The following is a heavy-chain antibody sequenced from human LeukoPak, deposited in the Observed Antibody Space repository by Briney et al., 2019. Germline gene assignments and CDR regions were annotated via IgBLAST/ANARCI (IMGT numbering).Heavy chain of an antibody. CDR1: GGSISSGGYY. Sequence: PSETLSLTCTVSGGSISSGGYYWSWIRQHPGKGLEWIGYIYYSGSTYYNPSLKSRVTISVDTSKNQFSLKLSSVTAADTAVYYCARVVYDSSGYYFYAFDIWGQGTMVTVSS. CDR3: ARVVYDSSGYYFYAFDI. V-gene: IGHV4-31*03. CDR2: IYYSGST. D-gene: IGHD3-22*01. J-gene: IGHJ3*02.